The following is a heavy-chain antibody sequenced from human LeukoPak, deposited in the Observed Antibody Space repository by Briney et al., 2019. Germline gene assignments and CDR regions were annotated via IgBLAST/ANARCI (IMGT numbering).Heavy chain of an antibody. CDR2: VYHHGNT. D-gene: IGHD3-10*01. J-gene: IGHJ4*02. CDR1: GFSIRTGYS. CDR3: AREVESWFGDLLSHFDS. Sequence: SETLSLTCSVSGFSIRTGYSWGWIRQPPGKGLEWIATVYHHGNTYFNPSLMSRAVISLDTSKNQFSLRLTSVTAADTAIYYCAREVESWFGDLLSHFDSWGQGMQVTVSS. V-gene: IGHV4-38-2*02.